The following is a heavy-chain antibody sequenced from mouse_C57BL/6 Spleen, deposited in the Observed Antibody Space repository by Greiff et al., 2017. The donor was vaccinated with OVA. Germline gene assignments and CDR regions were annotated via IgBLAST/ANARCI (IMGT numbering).Heavy chain of an antibody. CDR1: GYTFTSYW. D-gene: IGHD1-1*01. Sequence: QVQLKQPGAELVKPGASVKLSCKASGYTFTSYWMHWVKQRPGQGLEWIGMIHPNSGSTNYNEKFKSKATLTVDKSSSTAYMQLSSLTSEDSAVYYGASHYYGSSYGIAYWGQGTLVTVSA. J-gene: IGHJ3*01. CDR3: ASHYYGSSYGIAY. V-gene: IGHV1-64*01. CDR2: IHPNSGST.